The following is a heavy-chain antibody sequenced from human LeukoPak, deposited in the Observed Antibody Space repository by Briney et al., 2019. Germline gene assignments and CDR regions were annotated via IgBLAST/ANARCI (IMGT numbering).Heavy chain of an antibody. CDR1: GFTFSCYV. Sequence: GGSLRLSCAASGFTFSCYVMHWVRQAPGKGLEWVAVIWYDGSNKYYADSVKGRFTISRDNSKNTLYLQMNSLRAEDTAVYYCAREVAHYFDYWGQGTLVTVSS. V-gene: IGHV3-33*01. J-gene: IGHJ4*02. D-gene: IGHD2-15*01. CDR2: IWYDGSNK. CDR3: AREVAHYFDY.